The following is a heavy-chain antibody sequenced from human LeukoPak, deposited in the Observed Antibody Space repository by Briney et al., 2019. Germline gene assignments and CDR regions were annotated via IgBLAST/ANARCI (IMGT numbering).Heavy chain of an antibody. CDR2: IYYSGST. V-gene: IGHV4-59*01. D-gene: IGHD6-19*01. CDR1: GGSISSYY. Sequence: SETLSLTCTVSGGSISSYYWSWIRQPPGKGLEWIGYIYYSGSTNYNPSLKSRVIISVDTSKNQFSLKLSSVTAADTAVYYCARGKNIAVAGRGTFDIWGQGTMVTVSS. J-gene: IGHJ3*02. CDR3: ARGKNIAVAGRGTFDI.